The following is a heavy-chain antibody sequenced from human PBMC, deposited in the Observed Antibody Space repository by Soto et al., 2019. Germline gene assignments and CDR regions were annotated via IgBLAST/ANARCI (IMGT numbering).Heavy chain of an antibody. V-gene: IGHV4-31*03. D-gene: IGHD3-22*01. Sequence: SETLSLTCTVSGGSISSGGYYWSWIRQHPGKGLEWIGYIYYSGSTYYNPPLKSRVTISVDTSKNQFSLKLSSVTAADTAVYYCARDGDYYDSSGYYYAGYWGQGTLVTVSS. CDR2: IYYSGST. CDR1: GGSISSGGYY. J-gene: IGHJ4*02. CDR3: ARDGDYYDSSGYYYAGY.